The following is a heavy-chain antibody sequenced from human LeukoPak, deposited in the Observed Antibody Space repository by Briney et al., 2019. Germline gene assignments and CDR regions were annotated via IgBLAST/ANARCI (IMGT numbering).Heavy chain of an antibody. CDR2: ISGSGGST. CDR1: RFQFSSYA. J-gene: IGHJ4*02. V-gene: IGHV3-23*01. Sequence: GGSLRLSCVASRFQFSSYAMSWVRQAPGKGLEWVSAISGSGGSTYYADSVKGRFTISRDNSKNTLYLQMNSLRAEDTAVYYCAKRPYSSGWYGFFYFDFWGQGTLVTVSS. CDR3: AKRPYSSGWYGFFYFDF. D-gene: IGHD6-19*01.